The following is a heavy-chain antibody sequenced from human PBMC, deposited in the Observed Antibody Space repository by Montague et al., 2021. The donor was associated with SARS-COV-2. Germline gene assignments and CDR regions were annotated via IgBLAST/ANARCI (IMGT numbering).Heavy chain of an antibody. V-gene: IGHV4-39*01. CDR2: IYYSGST. D-gene: IGHD1-7*01. CDR3: ARLLLELPGDY. CDR1: GGSISGSNYY. Sequence: SETLSLTCTVSGGSISGSNYYWAWIRPPPGKGPEWIGSIYYSGSTYDNPSLKSRVSISVDTSKNQFSLKLNSVTAADTAVYYCARLLLELPGDYWGQGTLVTVSS. J-gene: IGHJ4*02.